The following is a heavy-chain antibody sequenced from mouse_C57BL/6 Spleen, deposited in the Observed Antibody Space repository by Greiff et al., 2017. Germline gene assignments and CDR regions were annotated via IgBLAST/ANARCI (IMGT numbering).Heavy chain of an antibody. V-gene: IGHV1-26*01. CDR3: ATIYYDYGAY. J-gene: IGHJ3*01. CDR2: INPNNGGT. Sequence: VQLQQSGPELVKPGASVKISCKASGYTFTDYYMNWVKQSHGKSLEWIGDINPNNGGTSYNQKFKGKATLTVDKSSSTAYMELRSLTSEDSAVYYCATIYYDYGAYWGQGTLVTVSA. CDR1: GYTFTDYY. D-gene: IGHD2-4*01.